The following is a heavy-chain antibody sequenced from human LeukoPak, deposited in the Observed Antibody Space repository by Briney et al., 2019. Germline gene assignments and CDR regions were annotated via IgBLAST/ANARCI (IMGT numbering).Heavy chain of an antibody. CDR1: GFTLSSYA. J-gene: IGHJ4*02. CDR2: ISYDGSNK. Sequence: GGSLRLSCAASGFTLSSYAMHWVRQAPGKGLEWVAVISYDGSNKYYADSVKGRFTISRDNSKNTLYLQMNSLRAEDTAVYYCARGPYDFWGQGTLVTVSS. V-gene: IGHV3-30*04. CDR3: ARGPYDF. D-gene: IGHD3-3*01.